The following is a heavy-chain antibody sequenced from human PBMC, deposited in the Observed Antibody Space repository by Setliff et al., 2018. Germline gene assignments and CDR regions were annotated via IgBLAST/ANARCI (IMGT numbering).Heavy chain of an antibody. V-gene: IGHV3-7*01. Sequence: GGSLRLSCAASGFTFSSYWMSWVRQAPGKGLEWVANIKQDGSEKYYVDSVKGRFTISRDNAKNSLYLQMNSLRAEDTAVYYCARDLGYDFWSGYYTVSWFDPWGQGTLVTVPQ. CDR1: GFTFSSYW. CDR3: ARDLGYDFWSGYYTVSWFDP. D-gene: IGHD3-3*01. CDR2: IKQDGSEK. J-gene: IGHJ5*02.